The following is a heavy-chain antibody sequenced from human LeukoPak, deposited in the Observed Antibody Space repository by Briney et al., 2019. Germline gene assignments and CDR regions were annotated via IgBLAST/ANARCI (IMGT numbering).Heavy chain of an antibody. CDR1: GGSISSYY. Sequence: SETLSLTCTVSGGSISSYYWSWIRQPPGKGLEWIGYIYYSGSTNYNPSLKSRVTISVDTSKNQLSLKLSSVTAADTAVYYCARLGVVVVPAAMNWYFDLWGRGTLVTVSS. J-gene: IGHJ2*01. CDR3: ARLGVVVVPAAMNWYFDL. V-gene: IGHV4-59*01. CDR2: IYYSGST. D-gene: IGHD2-2*01.